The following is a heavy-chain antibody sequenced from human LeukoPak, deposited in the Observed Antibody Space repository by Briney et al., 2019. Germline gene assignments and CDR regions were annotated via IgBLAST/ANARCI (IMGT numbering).Heavy chain of an antibody. CDR1: GGSFSGYY. CDR2: INHSGST. D-gene: IGHD3-3*01. V-gene: IGHV4-34*01. Sequence: SSETLSLTCAVYGGSFSGYYWSWIRQPPGKGLEWIGEINHSGSTNYNPSLKSRVIISVDTSKNQFSLKLSSVTAADTAVYYCARGRRSGYSQLLDYWGQGTLVTVSS. CDR3: ARGRRSGYSQLLDY. J-gene: IGHJ4*02.